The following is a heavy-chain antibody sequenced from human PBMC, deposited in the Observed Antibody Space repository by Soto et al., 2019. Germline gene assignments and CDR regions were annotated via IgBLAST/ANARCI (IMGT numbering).Heavy chain of an antibody. D-gene: IGHD2-2*01. J-gene: IGHJ6*03. CDR2: IYYSGST. CDR3: ARQSGYCSSTSCYVGTNMDV. CDR1: GGSISSYY. Sequence: SETLSLTCTVSGGSISSYYWSWIRQPPGKGLEWIGYIYYSGSTNYNPSLKSRVTISVDTSKNQFSLKLSSVTAADTAVYYCARQSGYCSSTSCYVGTNMDVWGKGTTVTVSS. V-gene: IGHV4-59*08.